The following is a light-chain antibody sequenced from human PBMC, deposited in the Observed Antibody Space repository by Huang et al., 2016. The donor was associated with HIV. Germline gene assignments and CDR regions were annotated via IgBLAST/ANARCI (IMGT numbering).Light chain of an antibody. Sequence: EIVLTQSPATLSLSPGARATLSCRASQSVSSHLAWYQQKPGQAPRRRIYDAANRATGIPVRFSGSGSGTDFTLTIGSLEPGDSAIYYCQHRSNWPPYTFGQGTKLEIK. CDR3: QHRSNWPPYT. J-gene: IGKJ2*01. V-gene: IGKV3-11*01. CDR1: QSVSSH. CDR2: DAA.